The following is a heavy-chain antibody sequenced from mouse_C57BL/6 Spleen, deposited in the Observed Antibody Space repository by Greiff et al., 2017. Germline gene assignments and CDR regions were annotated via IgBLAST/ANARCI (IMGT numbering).Heavy chain of an antibody. CDR3: AREGGYGSPYYFDY. CDR2: ISDGGSYT. V-gene: IGHV5-4*01. D-gene: IGHD1-1*01. Sequence: EVQGVESGGGLVKPGGSLKLSCAASGFTFSSYAMSWVRQTPEKRLEWVATISDGGSYTYYPDNVKGRFTISRDNAKNNLYLQMSHLKSEDTAMYYCAREGGYGSPYYFDYWGQGTTLTVSS. CDR1: GFTFSSYA. J-gene: IGHJ2*01.